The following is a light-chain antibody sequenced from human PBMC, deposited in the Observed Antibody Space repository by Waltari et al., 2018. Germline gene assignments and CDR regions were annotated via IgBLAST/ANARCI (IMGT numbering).Light chain of an antibody. CDR1: SLRQSF. Sequence: SSELTQDPAVSVALGQTVRITCQGDSLRQSFASWYQQKPGQAPVLVVFGVGNRPSGIPDRFSGSKSGTSASLAITGLQAEDEADYYCQSYDSSLSGVVFGGGTKLTVL. CDR2: GVG. CDR3: QSYDSSLSGVV. J-gene: IGLJ2*01. V-gene: IGLV3-19*01.